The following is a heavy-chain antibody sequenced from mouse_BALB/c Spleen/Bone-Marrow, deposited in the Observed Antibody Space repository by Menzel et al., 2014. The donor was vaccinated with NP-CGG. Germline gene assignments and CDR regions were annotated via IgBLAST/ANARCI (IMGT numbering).Heavy chain of an antibody. CDR1: GFTFSSFG. Sequence: EVHLVESGGGLVQPGGSRKLSCAASGFTFSSFGMHWVRQAPEKGLEWVAYISSGSSAIYYADTVRGRFTISRDNPKNTLYLQMSSLKSEDTAMYYCARDSLLRSLYAMDYWGQGTSVTVSS. D-gene: IGHD1-2*01. CDR3: ARDSLLRSLYAMDY. V-gene: IGHV5-17*02. J-gene: IGHJ4*01. CDR2: ISSGSSAI.